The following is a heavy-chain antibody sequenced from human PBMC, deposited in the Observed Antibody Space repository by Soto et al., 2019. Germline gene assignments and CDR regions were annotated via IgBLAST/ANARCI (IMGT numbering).Heavy chain of an antibody. CDR1: GGSISSYY. V-gene: IGHV4-59*01. Sequence: SETLSLTCTVSGGSISSYYWSWIRQPPGKGLEWIGYIYYSGSTNYNPSLKSRVTISVDTSKNQFSLKLGSVTAADTAVYYCARIEYSSSSVDYWGQGTLVTVSS. CDR2: IYYSGST. CDR3: ARIEYSSSSVDY. D-gene: IGHD6-6*01. J-gene: IGHJ4*02.